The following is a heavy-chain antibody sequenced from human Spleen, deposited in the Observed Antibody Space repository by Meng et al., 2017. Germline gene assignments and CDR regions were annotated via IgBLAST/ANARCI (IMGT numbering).Heavy chain of an antibody. J-gene: IGHJ4*03. CDR1: GRSFSDYY. Sequence: SETLSLTCVVSGRSFSDYYWSWIRQPPGKGLEWIGEINHSGSTNYNPSLESRATISVDTSQNNLSLKLSSVTAADSAVYYCARGPTTMAHDFDYWGPGTLVTVSS. CDR3: ARGPTTMAHDFDY. V-gene: IGHV4-34*01. D-gene: IGHD4-11*01. CDR2: INHSGST.